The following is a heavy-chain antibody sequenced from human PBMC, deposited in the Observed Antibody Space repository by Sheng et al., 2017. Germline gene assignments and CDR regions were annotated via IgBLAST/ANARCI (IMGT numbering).Heavy chain of an antibody. CDR2: MSGGGDMT. J-gene: IGHJ4*02. Sequence: EVQLLESGGGVGTAWGVPGDSPVQPLDSPLTAMASTGSARLQGRGWSGVSGMSGGGDMTYYADSVKGRFTISRDNSKNTLYLQMNSLRAEDTAVYYCAKAYDSSGHLLRYFDFWGTGTLVTVSS. V-gene: IGHV3-23*01. CDR3: AKAYDSSGHLLRYFDF. CDR1: DSPLTAMA. D-gene: IGHD3-22*01.